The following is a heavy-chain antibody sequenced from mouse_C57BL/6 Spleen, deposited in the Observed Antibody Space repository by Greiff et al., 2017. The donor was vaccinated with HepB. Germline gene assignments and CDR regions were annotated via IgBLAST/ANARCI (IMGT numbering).Heavy chain of an antibody. V-gene: IGHV5-16*01. CDR1: GFTFSDYY. J-gene: IGHJ4*01. CDR3: AREGAFYAMDY. CDR2: INYDGSST. Sequence: EVQLQESEGGLVQPGSSMKLSCTASGFTFSDYYMAWVRQVPEKGLEWVANINYDGSSTYYLDSLKSRFIISRDNAKNILYLQMSSLKSEDTATYYCAREGAFYAMDYWGQGTSVTVSS.